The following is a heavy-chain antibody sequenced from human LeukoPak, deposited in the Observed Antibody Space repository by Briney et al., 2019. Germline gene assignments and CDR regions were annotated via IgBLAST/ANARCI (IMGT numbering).Heavy chain of an antibody. CDR1: GGTFSSYA. J-gene: IGHJ6*02. D-gene: IGHD3-10*01. Sequence: ASVKVSCKASGGTFSSYAISWVRQAPGQGLEWMGRIIPILGIANYAQKFQGRVTITADKSTSTAYMELSSLRSEDTAVYYCARDLVYYYGSGSYYTPYYYYGMDVWGQGTTVTVSS. CDR3: ARDLVYYYGSGSYYTPYYYYGMDV. V-gene: IGHV1-69*04. CDR2: IIPILGIA.